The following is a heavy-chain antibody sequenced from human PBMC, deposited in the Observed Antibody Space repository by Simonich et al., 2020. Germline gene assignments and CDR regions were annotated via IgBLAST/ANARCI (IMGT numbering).Heavy chain of an antibody. CDR3: ARHAGFAFDI. Sequence: QLQLQESGPGLVKPSETLSLTCTVSGGSISSSSYYWGWIRQPPGKGLEWIGSIHLSGSTYHNPSLKSRVTISVDTSKNQFSLKLSSVTAADTAVYYCARHAGFAFDIWGQGTMVTVSS. V-gene: IGHV4-39*01. CDR2: IHLSGST. J-gene: IGHJ3*02. D-gene: IGHD6-13*01. CDR1: GGSISSSSYY.